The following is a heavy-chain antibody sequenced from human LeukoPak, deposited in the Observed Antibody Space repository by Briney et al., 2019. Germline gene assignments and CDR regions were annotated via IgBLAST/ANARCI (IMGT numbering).Heavy chain of an antibody. Sequence: GGSLRLSCAASGFTFSSYAMVWVRQAPGEGLEWVSGISDSGERTFYSDSAEGRFTISRDNVKNTLYLQMTSLRAEDTAVYYCAKVLSPRLLTTNLDSWGQGALVTVS. J-gene: IGHJ4*02. CDR3: AKVLSPRLLTTNLDS. CDR1: GFTFSSYA. CDR2: ISDSGERT. D-gene: IGHD4-11*01. V-gene: IGHV3-23*01.